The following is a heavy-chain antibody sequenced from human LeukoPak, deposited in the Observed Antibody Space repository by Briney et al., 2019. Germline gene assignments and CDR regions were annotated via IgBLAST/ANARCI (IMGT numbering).Heavy chain of an antibody. J-gene: IGHJ4*02. CDR2: ISYDGSNK. Sequence: GGSLGLSCAASGFTFSSYAMHWVRQAPGKGLEWVAVISYDGSNKYYADSVKGRFIISRDNSKNTLYLQMNSLRAEDTAVYYCARDGAMVRGVDQPDYWGQGTLVTVSS. CDR3: ARDGAMVRGVDQPDY. D-gene: IGHD3-10*01. V-gene: IGHV3-30-3*01. CDR1: GFTFSSYA.